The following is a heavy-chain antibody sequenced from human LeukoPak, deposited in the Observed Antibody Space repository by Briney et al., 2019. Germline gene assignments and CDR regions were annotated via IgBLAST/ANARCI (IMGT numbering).Heavy chain of an antibody. D-gene: IGHD6-19*01. J-gene: IGHJ3*02. CDR1: GGTFSSYA. V-gene: IGHV1-69*05. Sequence: SVKVSCKASGGTFSSYAISWVRQAPGQGLEWMGGIIPIFGTANYAQKFQGRVTITTDESTSTAYMELSSLRSEDTAVYYCASRRPYSSGWYNHAFDIWGQGTMVTISS. CDR2: IIPIFGTA. CDR3: ASRRPYSSGWYNHAFDI.